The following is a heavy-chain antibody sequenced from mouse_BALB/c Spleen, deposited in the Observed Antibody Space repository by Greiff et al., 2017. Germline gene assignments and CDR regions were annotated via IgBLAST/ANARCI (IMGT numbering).Heavy chain of an antibody. Sequence: EVMLVESGGGLVQPGESLTLSCESNEYEFPSHDMSWVRKTPEKRLELVAAINSDGGSTYYPDTMERRFIISRDNTKKTLYLQMSSLRSEDTALYDCARQGDGGTWFAYWGQGTLVTVSA. CDR2: INSDGGST. CDR3: ARQGDGGTWFAY. J-gene: IGHJ3*01. D-gene: IGHD3-3*01. CDR1: EYEFPSHD. V-gene: IGHV5-2*01.